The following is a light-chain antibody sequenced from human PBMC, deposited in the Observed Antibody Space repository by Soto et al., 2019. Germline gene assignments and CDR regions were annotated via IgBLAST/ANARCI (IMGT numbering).Light chain of an antibody. V-gene: IGKV1-5*01. Sequence: DIQMTQSPSTLSASVGDRVTITCRASQNIRNWLAWYAQTPGKAPKLLIFDASTLGSGVPSRFSGSGSGTEFTLTISGLQPDDFATYYCQQYSDYWTFGQATKVEIK. J-gene: IGKJ1*01. CDR3: QQYSDYWT. CDR1: QNIRNW. CDR2: DAS.